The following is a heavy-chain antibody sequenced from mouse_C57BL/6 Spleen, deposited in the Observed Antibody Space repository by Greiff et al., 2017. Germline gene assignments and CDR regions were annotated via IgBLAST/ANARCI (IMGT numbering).Heavy chain of an antibody. Sequence: EVQLQQSGPELVKPGASVKIPCKASGYTFTDYNMDWVKQSHGKSLEWIGDSNPNNGGTIYNQKFKGKATLTVDKSSSTAYMELRSLTSDDTAVYYCARKTLYYNSGRWYFDVWGTGTTVTVSS. D-gene: IGHD2-1*01. CDR1: GYTFTDYN. V-gene: IGHV1-18*01. J-gene: IGHJ1*03. CDR2: SNPNNGGT. CDR3: ARKTLYYNSGRWYFDV.